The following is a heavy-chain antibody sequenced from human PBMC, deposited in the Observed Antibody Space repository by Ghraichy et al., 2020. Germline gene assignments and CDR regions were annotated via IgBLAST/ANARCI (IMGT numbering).Heavy chain of an antibody. CDR1: GESLNNGSHF. D-gene: IGHD2-15*01. CDR3: ARQAVVVYGLTAPSFDH. Sequence: SETLSLTCSVSGESLNNGSHFWAWVRQSPGKGLQWIGSIYYGGSTSTYFNPSLRSRVALSVDTSDNSFSLTLTSVTAADTAVYYCARQAVVVYGLTAPSFDHWGQGSLVTVSS. CDR2: IYYGGSTST. J-gene: IGHJ4*02. V-gene: IGHV4-39*01.